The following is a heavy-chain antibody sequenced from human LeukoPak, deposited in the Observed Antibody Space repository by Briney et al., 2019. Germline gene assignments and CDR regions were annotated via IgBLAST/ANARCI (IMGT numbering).Heavy chain of an antibody. V-gene: IGHV3-30*18. CDR3: AKDWGSSDWYNWFDP. CDR2: ISHDGGNE. CDR1: GFTIGNHG. D-gene: IGHD6-19*01. Sequence: PGTSLRLSCVVSGFTIGNHGMHWVRQAPGKGLEWVAMISHDGGNEHYGDSVKGRLTISRDNSKNTLYLQMNSLRVEDTAVYYCAKDWGSSDWYNWFDPWGQGTLVTVSS. J-gene: IGHJ5*02.